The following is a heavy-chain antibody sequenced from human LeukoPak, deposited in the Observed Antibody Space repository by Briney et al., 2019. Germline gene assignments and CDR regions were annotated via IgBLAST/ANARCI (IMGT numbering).Heavy chain of an antibody. Sequence: SATLSLTCTVCGDSLSSYYWSGIRQPPGKRVEWIGYIYYSGSTNYNPSLKSRVTISVDTSKNRFSLKLSSVTAADTAVYYCARYRSTVTHDGFDIWGQGTMVTVSS. J-gene: IGHJ3*02. CDR3: ARYRSTVTHDGFDI. D-gene: IGHD4-17*01. V-gene: IGHV4-59*01. CDR1: GDSLSSYY. CDR2: IYYSGST.